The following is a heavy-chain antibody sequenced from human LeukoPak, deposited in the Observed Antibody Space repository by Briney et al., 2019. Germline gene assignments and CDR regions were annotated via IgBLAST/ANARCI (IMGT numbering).Heavy chain of an antibody. V-gene: IGHV1-8*01. CDR2: MNPNSGNT. J-gene: IGHJ4*02. CDR3: ATAGLLDYYGSGSYDY. D-gene: IGHD3-10*01. Sequence: ASVRVSCKASGFTFTSYDINWVRQATGQGLEWMGWMNPNSGNTGYAQKFQGRVTMTEDTSTDTAYMELSSLRSEDTAVYYCATAGLLDYYGSGSYDYWGQGTLVTVSS. CDR1: GFTFTSYD.